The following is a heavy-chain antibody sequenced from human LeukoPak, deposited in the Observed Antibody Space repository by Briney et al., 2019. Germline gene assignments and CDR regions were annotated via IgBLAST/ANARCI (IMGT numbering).Heavy chain of an antibody. CDR2: ISSSSSYI. J-gene: IGHJ5*02. V-gene: IGHV3-21*01. D-gene: IGHD1-7*01. CDR3: ARDRITGTPGWFDP. Sequence: GGSLRLSCAASGFXFSSYSMNWVRQAPGKGLEWVSSISSSSSYIYYADSVKGRFTISRDNAKNSLYLQMNSLRAEDTAVYYCARDRITGTPGWFDPWGQGTLVTVSS. CDR1: GFXFSSYS.